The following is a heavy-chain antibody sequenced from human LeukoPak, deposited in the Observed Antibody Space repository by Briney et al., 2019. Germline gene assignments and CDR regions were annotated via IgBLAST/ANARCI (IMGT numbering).Heavy chain of an antibody. Sequence: GASVKVSCKASGYTFTSYEITWVRQAPGQGLQWMGWLNPNSGNTGYAQNFQGRVTITMSTSITTANMELRSLRSEDAGVYYCARINNYGDYDCTFDIWGQGTMVTVSS. V-gene: IGHV1-8*01. CDR3: ARINNYGDYDCTFDI. J-gene: IGHJ3*02. D-gene: IGHD4-17*01. CDR2: LNPNSGNT. CDR1: GYTFTSYE.